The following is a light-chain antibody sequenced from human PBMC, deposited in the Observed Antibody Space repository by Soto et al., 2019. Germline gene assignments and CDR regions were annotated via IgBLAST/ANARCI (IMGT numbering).Light chain of an antibody. J-gene: IGKJ1*01. CDR2: GAS. V-gene: IGKV3-20*01. CDR1: QSVDSY. Sequence: EIVLTQSPASLSLSPWERATLSCRASQSVDSYLVWYQQKPGQAPRLLIYGASTRATGIPDRFSGSGSGTDFTLTISRLEPEDFAVYYCQQYGSSPRTFGQGTKVDI. CDR3: QQYGSSPRT.